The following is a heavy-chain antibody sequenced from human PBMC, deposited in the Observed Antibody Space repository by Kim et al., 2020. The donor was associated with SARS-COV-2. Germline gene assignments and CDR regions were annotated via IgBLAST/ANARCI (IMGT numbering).Heavy chain of an antibody. D-gene: IGHD3-10*01. Sequence: GGSLRLSCAASGFTFSSYAMSWVRQAPGKGLEWVSAISGSGGSTYYADSVKGRFTISRDNSKNTLYLQMNSLRAEDTAVYYCAKNSVSWFGGVHHPPFDPWGQGTLVTVSS. CDR3: AKNSVSWFGGVHHPPFDP. CDR2: ISGSGGST. V-gene: IGHV3-23*01. J-gene: IGHJ5*02. CDR1: GFTFSSYA.